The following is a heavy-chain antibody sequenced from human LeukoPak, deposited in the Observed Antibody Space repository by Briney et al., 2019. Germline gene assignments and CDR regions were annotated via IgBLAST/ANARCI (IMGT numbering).Heavy chain of an antibody. J-gene: IGHJ4*02. Sequence: GGSLRLSCEVSGFTLSSYWMSWVRQAPGKGLEWVANINQDGSETYYVDSLNGRFTVSKDNAKQSLYLQMNSLRAEDTAVYYCAKDLDSGPTAGTFDYWGQGTLVTVSS. CDR3: AKDLDSGPTAGTFDY. CDR2: INQDGSET. D-gene: IGHD1-1*01. CDR1: GFTLSSYW. V-gene: IGHV3-7*03.